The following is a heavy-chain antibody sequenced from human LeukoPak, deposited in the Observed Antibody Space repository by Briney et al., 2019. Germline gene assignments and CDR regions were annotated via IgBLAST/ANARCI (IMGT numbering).Heavy chain of an antibody. CDR3: ARDDSSSPQGAFDI. Sequence: SVKVSCKASGGAFNTDATSWVRQAPGQGLEWMGRIIPMSGTANYAQKFQGRVTITTDESTSTAYMELSSLRSEDTAVYYCARDDSSSPQGAFDIWGQGTMVTVSS. CDR2: IIPMSGTA. D-gene: IGHD6-6*01. CDR1: GGAFNTDA. V-gene: IGHV1-69*05. J-gene: IGHJ3*02.